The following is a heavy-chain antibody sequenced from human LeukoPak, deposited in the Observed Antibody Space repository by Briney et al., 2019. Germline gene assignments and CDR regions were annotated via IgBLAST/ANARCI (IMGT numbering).Heavy chain of an antibody. CDR2: IWYDGSNK. Sequence: SGGSLRLSCAASGFTFSSYGMHWVRQAPGKGLEWVAVIWYDGSNKYYADSVKGRFTISRDNSKNTLYLQMNSLRAEDTAVYYCARDSRSDQVGLGAFDIWGQGTMVTVSS. CDR1: GFTFSSYG. D-gene: IGHD2-2*01. V-gene: IGHV3-33*01. CDR3: ARDSRSDQVGLGAFDI. J-gene: IGHJ3*02.